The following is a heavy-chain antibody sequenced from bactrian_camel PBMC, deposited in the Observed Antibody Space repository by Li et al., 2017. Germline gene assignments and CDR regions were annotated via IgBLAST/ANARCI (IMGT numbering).Heavy chain of an antibody. V-gene: IGHV3S55*01. J-gene: IGHJ6*01. CDR2: IGSDGVT. CDR1: GSISADSD. Sequence: HVQLVESGGGSVQAGGSLRLSCTASGSISADSDMGWYRQTPNGECELVSTIGSDGVTYYADSVKGRFTISQDNAKKMVYVQMNNLKPEDTAMYYCVRAGERGSWNFGYWGQGTQVTVS. CDR3: VRAGERGSWNFGY. D-gene: IGHD8*01.